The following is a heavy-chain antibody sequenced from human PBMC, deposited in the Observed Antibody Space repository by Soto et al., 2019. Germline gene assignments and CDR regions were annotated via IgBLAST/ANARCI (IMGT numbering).Heavy chain of an antibody. Sequence: QVQLVQSGAEVKKPGASVKVSCKASGYTFTTYVMHWVRQAPGQRLEWMGWINAGNYNTKYSEKFQGRVTITRDTSASTVYMELSSLSSEDTAVYYCARVGHYYYGMDVWGQGTTVTVSS. CDR2: INAGNYNT. J-gene: IGHJ6*02. CDR3: ARVGHYYYGMDV. D-gene: IGHD3-3*01. CDR1: GYTFTTYV. V-gene: IGHV1-3*01.